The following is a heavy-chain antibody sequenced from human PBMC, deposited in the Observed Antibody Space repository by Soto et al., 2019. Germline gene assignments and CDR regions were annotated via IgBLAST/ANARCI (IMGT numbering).Heavy chain of an antibody. J-gene: IGHJ4*02. CDR1: GGSFSGYT. CDR3: ARGSDYTSSFDY. V-gene: IGHV4-34*01. CDR2: INHSGTT. Sequence: SETLSLTCAVYGGSFSGYTWIWIRQPPGKGLEWIGEINHSGTTNHNPSLKSRVIISVDTSKKQFSLRLTSVTAADTAVYYCARGSDYTSSFDYWGQGTLV. D-gene: IGHD3-16*01.